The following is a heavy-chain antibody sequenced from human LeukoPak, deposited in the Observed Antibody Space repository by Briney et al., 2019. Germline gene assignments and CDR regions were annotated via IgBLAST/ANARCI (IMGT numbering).Heavy chain of an antibody. CDR1: GYTFTNSD. D-gene: IGHD2-2*01. Sequence: ASVKVSCKASGYTFTNSDINWVRQAPGQGLEWMGWMNPNSGYTGYAQKFQGRVTLTRDTSISTAYMELSSLRSEDTAVYYCARVYCSSTSCPLYYYYGMDVWGQGTTVTVSS. CDR2: MNPNSGYT. CDR3: ARVYCSSTSCPLYYYYGMDV. V-gene: IGHV1-8*01. J-gene: IGHJ6*02.